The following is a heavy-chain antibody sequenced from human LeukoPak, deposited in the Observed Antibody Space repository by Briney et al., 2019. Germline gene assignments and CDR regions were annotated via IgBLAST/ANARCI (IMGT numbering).Heavy chain of an antibody. Sequence: GGSLRLSCATSGFTLDSYAMTWVRQAPGKGLEWVSGITGFGGHTYYADSVKGRFTISRDNSKNTLYLQMNSLRAEDTAVYYCAAGTDAFDIWGQGTMVTVSS. CDR2: ITGFGGHT. CDR3: AAGTDAFDI. D-gene: IGHD1-14*01. V-gene: IGHV3-23*01. CDR1: GFTLDSYA. J-gene: IGHJ3*02.